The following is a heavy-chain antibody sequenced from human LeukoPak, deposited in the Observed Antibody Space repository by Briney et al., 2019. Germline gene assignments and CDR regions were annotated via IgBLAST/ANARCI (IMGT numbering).Heavy chain of an antibody. D-gene: IGHD5-12*01. Sequence: PSETLSLTCTVSGGSISSYYWSWIRQPPGKGLEWIGYIYYSGSTNYNPSLKSRVTISVDTSKNQFSLKLSSVTAADTAVYYCATSGYDRYNWFDPWGQGTLVTVSS. J-gene: IGHJ5*02. V-gene: IGHV4-59*01. CDR3: ATSGYDRYNWFDP. CDR1: GGSISSYY. CDR2: IYYSGST.